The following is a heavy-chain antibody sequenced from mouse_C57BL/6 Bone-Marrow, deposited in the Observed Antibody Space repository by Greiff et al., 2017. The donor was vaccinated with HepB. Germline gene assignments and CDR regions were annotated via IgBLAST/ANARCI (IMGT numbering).Heavy chain of an antibody. CDR3: ARKPYYYGSSYWYVDV. D-gene: IGHD1-1*01. J-gene: IGHJ1*03. CDR1: GYTFTDYY. V-gene: IGHV1-19*01. Sequence: VQLQQSGPVLVKPGASVKMSCKASGYTFTDYYMNWVKQSHGKSLEWIGVINPYNGGTSYNQKFKGKATLTVDKSSSTAYMELNSLTSEDSAVYYCARKPYYYGSSYWYVDVWGTGTTVTVSS. CDR2: INPYNGGT.